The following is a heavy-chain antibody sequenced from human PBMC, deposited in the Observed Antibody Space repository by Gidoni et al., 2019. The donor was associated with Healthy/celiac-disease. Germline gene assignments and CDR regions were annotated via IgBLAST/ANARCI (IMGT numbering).Heavy chain of an antibody. CDR2: ISGSGGST. J-gene: IGHJ3*02. CDR3: AKPKRYSSSWYHAFDI. CDR1: GFTFSSYA. D-gene: IGHD6-13*01. V-gene: IGHV3-23*01. Sequence: EVQLLESGGCLVQPGGSLRLSCAASGFTFSSYAMSWVRQAPGKGLGWVSAISGSGGSTYYADSVKGRFTIARDNAKNTLYLQMNSLRAEDTAVYYCAKPKRYSSSWYHAFDIWGQGTMVTVSS.